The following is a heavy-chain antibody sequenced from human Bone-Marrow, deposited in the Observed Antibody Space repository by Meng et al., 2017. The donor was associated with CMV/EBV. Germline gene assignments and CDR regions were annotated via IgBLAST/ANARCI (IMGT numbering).Heavy chain of an antibody. CDR3: ARELRIGSWFDP. CDR2: INPNSGGI. CDR1: GYTFTGYY. D-gene: IGHD2-15*01. Sequence: ASVKVSCKASGYTFTGYYMHWVRQAPGQGLEWMGWINPNSGGINYAQKFQGRVTMTRDTSISTAYMELSRLRSDDTAVYYCARELRIGSWFDPWGQGTLVTFSS. V-gene: IGHV1-2*02. J-gene: IGHJ5*02.